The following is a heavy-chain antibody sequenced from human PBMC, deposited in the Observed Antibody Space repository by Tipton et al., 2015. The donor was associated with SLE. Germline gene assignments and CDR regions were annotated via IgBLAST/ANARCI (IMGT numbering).Heavy chain of an antibody. CDR1: GGSISGYY. J-gene: IGHJ4*02. CDR3: ARGNKVEEDLDF. D-gene: IGHD5-12*01. Sequence: TLSLTCTVSGGSISGYYWSWIRQSPGKGLEWIGDLYSSGSTNYNPSLKSRLTISVDTSKNQFSLRLKTVTAEDTAVYYCARGNKVEEDLDFWGPGILVTVSS. V-gene: IGHV4-59*07. CDR2: LYSSGST.